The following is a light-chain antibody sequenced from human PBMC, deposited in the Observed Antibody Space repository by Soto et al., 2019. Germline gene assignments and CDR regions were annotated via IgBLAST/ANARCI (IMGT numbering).Light chain of an antibody. Sequence: EIVLTQSPGTLSLSPGERATLSCRASQSVSSSYLAWYQQKPGQAARLLIYGASYRATGIPDRFSGSGSGTDFTLTISRLEPEDFAVYYCQQYGSSRTFGQGTKVEVK. V-gene: IGKV3-20*01. CDR2: GAS. CDR1: QSVSSSY. CDR3: QQYGSSRT. J-gene: IGKJ1*01.